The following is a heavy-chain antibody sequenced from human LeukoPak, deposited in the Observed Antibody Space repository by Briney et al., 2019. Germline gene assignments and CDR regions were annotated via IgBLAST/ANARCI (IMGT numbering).Heavy chain of an antibody. CDR1: GDSISSYY. D-gene: IGHD3-22*01. V-gene: IGHV4-59*12. Sequence: PSETLSLTCTVSGDSISSYYWSWIRQPPGKGLEWIGYIYYSGSTSYSPSLKSRVTISVDTSKNQFSLNLSSVTAADTAVYYCARETIDITITVVVRMGDAFDIWGQGTMVTVSS. CDR2: IYYSGST. CDR3: ARETIDITITVVVRMGDAFDI. J-gene: IGHJ3*02.